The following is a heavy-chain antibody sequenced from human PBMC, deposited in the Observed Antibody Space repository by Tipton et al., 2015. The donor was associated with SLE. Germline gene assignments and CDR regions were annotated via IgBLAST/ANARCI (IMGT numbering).Heavy chain of an antibody. D-gene: IGHD3-16*01. CDR3: ARDGGEDAFDI. CDR2: ISPGSTYT. Sequence: SLRLSCAASGFTFSDYYVSWIRQAPGMGLEWVSYISPGSTYTNYADSVKGRFTISRDNAKNSLCLQMNSLRAEDTAVYYCARDGGEDAFDIWGQGTMVTVSS. J-gene: IGHJ3*02. CDR1: GFTFSDYY. V-gene: IGHV3-11*05.